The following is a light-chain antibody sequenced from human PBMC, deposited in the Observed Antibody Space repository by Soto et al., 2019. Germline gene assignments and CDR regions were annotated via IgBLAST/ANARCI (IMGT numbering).Light chain of an antibody. V-gene: IGKV3-11*01. J-gene: IGKJ5*01. CDR3: QQRKFWPPIT. CDR2: DTS. Sequence: ETVLTQSPATLSLYPGERATLSCRVSQSVDNYLVWYQQKPGQAPRLLIYDTSNRASGIPARFSGSGSGTDFTLTISSLEPEDFAVYYCQQRKFWPPITFGQGTRLEIK. CDR1: QSVDNY.